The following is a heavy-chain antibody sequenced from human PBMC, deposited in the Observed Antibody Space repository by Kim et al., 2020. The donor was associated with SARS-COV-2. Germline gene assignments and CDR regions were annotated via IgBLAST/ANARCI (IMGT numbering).Heavy chain of an antibody. CDR2: INHSGST. V-gene: IGHV4-34*01. CDR1: GGSFSGYY. CDR3: ARGSRRGYSGYEGLTTVVTMPSYFDY. Sequence: SETLSLTCAVYGGSFSGYYWSWIRQPPGKGLEWIGEINHSGSTNYNPSLKSRVTISVDTSKNQFSLKLSSVTAADTAVYYCARGSRRGYSGYEGLTTVVTMPSYFDYWGQGTLVTVSS. D-gene: IGHD5-12*01. J-gene: IGHJ4*02.